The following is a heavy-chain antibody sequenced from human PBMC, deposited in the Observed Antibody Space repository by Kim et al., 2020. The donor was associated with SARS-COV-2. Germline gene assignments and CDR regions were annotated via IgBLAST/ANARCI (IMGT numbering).Heavy chain of an antibody. V-gene: IGHV3-33*01. Sequence: GGSLRLSCAASGFTFSSYGMHWVRQAPGKGLEWVAIIWYDGSNKYYADSVKGRFTISRDNSKNTLYLQMNSLRAEDTAVYFCARMWVRGIIITNYYCYGMDVWGQGTTVTVSS. CDR2: IWYDGSNK. D-gene: IGHD3-10*01. CDR1: GFTFSSYG. J-gene: IGHJ6*02. CDR3: ARMWVRGIIITNYYCYGMDV.